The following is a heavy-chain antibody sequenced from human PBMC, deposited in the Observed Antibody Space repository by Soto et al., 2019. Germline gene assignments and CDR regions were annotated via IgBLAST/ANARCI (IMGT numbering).Heavy chain of an antibody. J-gene: IGHJ6*02. D-gene: IGHD1-26*01. CDR2: IWYDGSNK. CDR3: ARGGSYRYYGMDV. CDR1: GFTFSSYG. V-gene: IGHV3-33*01. Sequence: VQLVESGGGVVQPGRSLRLSCAASGFTFSSYGMHWVRQAPGKGLEWVAVIWYDGSNKYYADSVKGRFTISRDNSKNTLYLQMNSLRAEDTAVYYCARGGSYRYYGMDVWGQGTTVTVSS.